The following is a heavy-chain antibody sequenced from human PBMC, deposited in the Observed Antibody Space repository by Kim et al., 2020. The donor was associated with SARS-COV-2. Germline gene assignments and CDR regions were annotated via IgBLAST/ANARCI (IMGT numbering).Heavy chain of an antibody. J-gene: IGHJ4*02. CDR1: GYTFTSYY. D-gene: IGHD3-10*01. V-gene: IGHV1-46*03. CDR2: INPSGGST. Sequence: ASVKVSCKASGYTFTSYYMHWVRQAPGQGLEWMGIINPSGGSTSYAQKFEGRVTMTRDTSTSTIYMELSSLRSEDTAVYYCAMVRGVIIGAFDYWGQGTLVTVSS. CDR3: AMVRGVIIGAFDY.